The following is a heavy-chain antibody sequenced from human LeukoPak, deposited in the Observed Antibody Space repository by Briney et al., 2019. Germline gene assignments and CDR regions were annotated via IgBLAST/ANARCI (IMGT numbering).Heavy chain of an antibody. V-gene: IGHV4-39*01. CDR3: ARLVAAVLSYYYYMDV. Sequence: SETLSLTCTVSGGSISSSSYYWGWIRQPPGKGLEWIGSIYYSGSTYYNPSLKSRVTISVDMSKNQFSLKLSSVTAADTAVYYCARLVAAVLSYYYYMDVWGKGTTVTVSS. D-gene: IGHD6-13*01. CDR2: IYYSGST. CDR1: GGSISSSSYY. J-gene: IGHJ6*03.